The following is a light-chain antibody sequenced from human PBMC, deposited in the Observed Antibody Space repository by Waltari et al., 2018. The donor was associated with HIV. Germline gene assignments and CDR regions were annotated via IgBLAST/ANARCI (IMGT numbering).Light chain of an antibody. Sequence: QAVVTQAPSLTVSPGETVTPTCVSSTGAVTSSHYPYWFQQKPGQAPRTLIYDTSNKLSWTPARFSGSLLGGKAALTLSGAQPEDEAEYHCLLSSSGARVFGGGTKLTVL. CDR2: DTS. CDR1: TGAVTSSHY. CDR3: LLSSSGARV. J-gene: IGLJ2*01. V-gene: IGLV7-46*01.